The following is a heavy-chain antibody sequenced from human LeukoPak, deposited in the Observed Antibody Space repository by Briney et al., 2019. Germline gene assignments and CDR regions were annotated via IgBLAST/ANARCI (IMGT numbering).Heavy chain of an antibody. CDR1: GGSISSNH. J-gene: IGHJ6*03. CDR2: IYQSGNN. Sequence: SETLSLTCTISGGSISSNHWGWVRQPPGKGLEYIGYIYQSGNNNYNPSLKSRVTFSEETSKNQFSLKLNPVTAADTAVYYCARGLRVRTFGELSWYIDVWGKGTTVIVSS. V-gene: IGHV4-59*01. D-gene: IGHD3-3*01. CDR3: ARGLRVRTFGELSWYIDV.